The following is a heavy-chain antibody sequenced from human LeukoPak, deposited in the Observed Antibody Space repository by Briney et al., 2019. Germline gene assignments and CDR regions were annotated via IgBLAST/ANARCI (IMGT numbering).Heavy chain of an antibody. D-gene: IGHD3-10*01. CDR2: ISGSGGNM. V-gene: IGHV3-11*04. CDR1: GFTFSDYY. CDR3: ARRFGQLLYPLDY. Sequence: GGPLRLSCAASGFTFSDYYMSWIRQAPGKGLDWVSSISGSGGNMYYADSVKGRFTISRDNAKSSLYLQMNSLRDEDTAVYYCARRFGQLLYPLDYWGQGTLVTVSS. J-gene: IGHJ4*02.